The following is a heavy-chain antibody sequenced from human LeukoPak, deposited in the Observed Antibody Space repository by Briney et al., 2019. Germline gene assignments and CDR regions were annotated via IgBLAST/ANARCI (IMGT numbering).Heavy chain of an antibody. Sequence: SETLSLTCADSGYSISSGYYWGWIRQPPGKGLEWIGSIYHSGSTYYNPSLKSRVTISVDTSKNQFSLKLSSVTAADTAVYYCARTPGDYGFDYWGQGTLVTVSS. D-gene: IGHD4-17*01. J-gene: IGHJ4*02. V-gene: IGHV4-38-2*01. CDR3: ARTPGDYGFDY. CDR2: IYHSGST. CDR1: GYSISSGYY.